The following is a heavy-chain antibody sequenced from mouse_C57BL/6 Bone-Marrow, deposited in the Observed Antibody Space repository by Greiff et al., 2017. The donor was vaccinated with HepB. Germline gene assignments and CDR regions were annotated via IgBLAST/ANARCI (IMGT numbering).Heavy chain of an antibody. CDR3: ARSGYDYDEGYYYAMDY. D-gene: IGHD2-4*01. Sequence: QVQLQQPGAELVMPGASVKLSCKASGYTFTSYWMHWVKQRPGQGLEWIGEIDPSDSYTNYNQKFKGKSTLTEDKSSSTAYMQLSSLTSEDSAVYYCARSGYDYDEGYYYAMDYWGQGTSVTVSS. CDR2: IDPSDSYT. CDR1: GYTFTSYW. J-gene: IGHJ4*01. V-gene: IGHV1-69*01.